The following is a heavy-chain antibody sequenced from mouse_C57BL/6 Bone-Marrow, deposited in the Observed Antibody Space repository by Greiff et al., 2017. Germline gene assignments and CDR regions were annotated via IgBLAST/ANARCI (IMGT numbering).Heavy chain of an antibody. Sequence: QVQLQQPGAELVKPGASVKMSCKASGYTFTSYWITWVKQRPGQGLEWIGDIYPGSGSTNYNEKFKSKATLTVDISSSTAYMQLSSLTSEDSAVYYCARPLHYWGQGTTLTVSS. CDR3: ARPLHY. CDR2: IYPGSGST. V-gene: IGHV1-55*01. CDR1: GYTFTSYW. J-gene: IGHJ2*01.